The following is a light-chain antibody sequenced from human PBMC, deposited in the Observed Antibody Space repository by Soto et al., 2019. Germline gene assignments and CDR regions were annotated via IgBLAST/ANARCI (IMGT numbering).Light chain of an antibody. V-gene: IGKV1-39*01. Sequence: ESHMTPSPSSLPSTVGDTVTITCRASQSISSYLNWYQQKPGKAPKLLIYAASSLQSGVPSRFSGSGSGTDFTLTISSLQPEDFATYYCQQSYSTPRITFAQGTRLEF. CDR3: QQSYSTPRIT. CDR2: AAS. CDR1: QSISSY. J-gene: IGKJ5*01.